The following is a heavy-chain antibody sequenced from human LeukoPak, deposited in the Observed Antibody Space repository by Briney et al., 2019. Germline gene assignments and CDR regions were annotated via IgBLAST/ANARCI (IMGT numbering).Heavy chain of an antibody. CDR2: INWNGGST. Sequence: PGGSLRLSCAASGFTFSSYSMNWVRQAPGRGLEWVSGINWNGGSTGYADSVKGRFTISRDNAKNSLYLQMNSLRAEDTALYYCARDMIVAAAGNFDYWGQGTLVTVSS. CDR1: GFTFSSYS. CDR3: ARDMIVAAAGNFDY. D-gene: IGHD6-13*01. J-gene: IGHJ4*02. V-gene: IGHV3-20*04.